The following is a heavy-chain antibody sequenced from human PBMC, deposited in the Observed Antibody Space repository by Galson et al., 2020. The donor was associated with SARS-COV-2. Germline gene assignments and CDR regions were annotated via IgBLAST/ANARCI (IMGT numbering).Heavy chain of an antibody. Sequence: GGSLRLSCAVSGFISSSYAMSWVRQAPGKGLEWVSGISDSGDITYYADSVKGRFTISRDNYRNMLYLQMNSLRAEDMALYYCAKTGYSSGAGYFDNWGQGTLVTVSS. CDR1: GFISSSYA. J-gene: IGHJ4*02. V-gene: IGHV3-23*01. D-gene: IGHD6-19*01. CDR3: AKTGYSSGAGYFDN. CDR2: ISDSGDIT.